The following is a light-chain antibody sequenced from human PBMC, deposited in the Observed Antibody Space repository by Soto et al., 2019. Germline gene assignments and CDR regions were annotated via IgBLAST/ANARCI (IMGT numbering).Light chain of an antibody. CDR3: CSYAGSPRYV. J-gene: IGLJ1*01. V-gene: IGLV2-11*01. CDR1: RSDVGGYNY. Sequence: QSALTQPSSVSGSPGQSVTISCTGTRSDVGGYNYVSWYQQHPGKAPKVMIYDVSERPSGVPDRFSGSKSGNTASLTISGLQAEDEADYYCCSYAGSPRYVLGTGTKVTVL. CDR2: DVS.